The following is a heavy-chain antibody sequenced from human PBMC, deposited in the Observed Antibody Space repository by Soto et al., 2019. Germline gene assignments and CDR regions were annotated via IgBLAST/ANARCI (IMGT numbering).Heavy chain of an antibody. V-gene: IGHV3-30-3*01. J-gene: IGHJ6*02. Sequence: GGSLRLSCAASGFTFSSYAMHWVRQAPGKGLEWVAVISYDGSNKYYADSVKGRFTISRDNSKNTLYLQMNSLRAEDTAVYYCARDLAPPADFVVVVAANYYYYYGMDVWGQGTTVTVSS. CDR3: ARDLAPPADFVVVVAANYYYYYGMDV. CDR2: ISYDGSNK. CDR1: GFTFSSYA. D-gene: IGHD2-15*01.